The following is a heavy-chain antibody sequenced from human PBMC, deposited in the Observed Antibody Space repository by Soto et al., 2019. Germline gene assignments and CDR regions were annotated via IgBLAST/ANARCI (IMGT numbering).Heavy chain of an antibody. CDR3: ARGPGASDYYFDY. J-gene: IGHJ4*02. CDR1: GGSVSSYW. D-gene: IGHD3-10*01. V-gene: IGHV4-59*02. CDR2: IYYTGST. Sequence: PSETLSLTCSVSGGSVSSYWWSWIRQPPGKGLEWIGYIYYTGSTNYSPSLKGRVTISLDASKGQFSLKLTSVTAADTAVYYCARGPGASDYYFDYWGPGTLVTVSS.